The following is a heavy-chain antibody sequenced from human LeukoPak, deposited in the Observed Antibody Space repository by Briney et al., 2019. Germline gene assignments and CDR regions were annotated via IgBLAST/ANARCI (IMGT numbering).Heavy chain of an antibody. CDR2: IYYSGST. CDR3: ARDSNRNAFDI. Sequence: SETLSLTCAVSGGSISSGGYSWSWIRQPPGKGLEWIGYIYYSGSTNYNPSLKSRVTISVDTSKNQFSLKLSSVTAADTAVYYCARDSNRNAFDIWGQGTMVTVSS. CDR1: GGSISSGGYS. V-gene: IGHV4-61*08. J-gene: IGHJ3*02.